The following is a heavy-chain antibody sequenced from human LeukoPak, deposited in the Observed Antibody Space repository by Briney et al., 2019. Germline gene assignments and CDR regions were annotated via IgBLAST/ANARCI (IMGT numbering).Heavy chain of an antibody. CDR2: ISAYNGNT. J-gene: IGHJ6*02. V-gene: IGHV1-18*01. D-gene: IGHD3-3*01. Sequence: GASVKVSCKASGYTFTSYCISWVRQAPGQGLEWMGWISAYNGNTNYAQKLQGRVTMTTDTSTSTAYMELRSLRSDDTAVYYCARVEYDFWSGPIRYMDVWGQGTTVTVSS. CDR3: ARVEYDFWSGPIRYMDV. CDR1: GYTFTSYC.